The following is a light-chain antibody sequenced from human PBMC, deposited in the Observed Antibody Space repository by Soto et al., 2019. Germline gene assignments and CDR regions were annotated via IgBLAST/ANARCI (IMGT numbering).Light chain of an antibody. CDR3: QQYNNWPRT. Sequence: EIVLTQSPGTLSLSPGERATLSCRASQSVSSSYLAWYQPKPGQAPRLLIYGASSRATGIPARFSGSGSGTEFTLTISSLQSEDFAVYYCQQYNNWPRTFGQGTKVDIK. V-gene: IGKV3-15*01. CDR2: GAS. CDR1: QSVSSSY. J-gene: IGKJ1*01.